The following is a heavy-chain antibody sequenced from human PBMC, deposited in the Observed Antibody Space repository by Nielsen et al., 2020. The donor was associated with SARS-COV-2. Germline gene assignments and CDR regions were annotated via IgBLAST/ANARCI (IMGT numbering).Heavy chain of an antibody. Sequence: SETLSLTCTVPDASISTHYWGWIRQPPGKRLEWIAYSDHSWRINYNPSLKSRATISADTSKDQITLKLRSVTAADTAVYYCARLPAGTVSFDIWGQGTMVTVS. D-gene: IGHD2-2*01. CDR3: ARLPAGTVSFDI. J-gene: IGHJ3*02. V-gene: IGHV4-59*08. CDR1: DASISTHY. CDR2: SDHSWRI.